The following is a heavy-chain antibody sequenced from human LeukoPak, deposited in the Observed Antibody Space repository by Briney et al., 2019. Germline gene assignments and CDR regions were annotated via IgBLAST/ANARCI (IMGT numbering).Heavy chain of an antibody. CDR2: INHSGST. CDR1: GGSFSGYS. V-gene: IGHV4-34*01. J-gene: IGHJ6*03. D-gene: IGHD4-11*01. CDR3: ARSTVAYYYYYYMDV. Sequence: SETLSLTCAVYGGSFSGYSWTWIRQPPGKGLEWIGEINHSGSTNYNPSLKSRVTISADTSKSQFSLRLSSVTAADTAVYYCARSTVAYYYYYYMDVWGKGTTVTVSS.